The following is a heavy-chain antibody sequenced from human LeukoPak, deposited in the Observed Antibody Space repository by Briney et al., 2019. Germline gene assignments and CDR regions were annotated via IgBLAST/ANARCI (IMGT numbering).Heavy chain of an antibody. J-gene: IGHJ4*02. V-gene: IGHV3-30*18. D-gene: IGHD4-17*01. Sequence: PGRSLRLSCAASGFTFSAFGTHWVRQAPGKGLEWVAVLSFDGSRQYYADAVRGRFIISRDISKNTLFLQMNNLRAEDTAIYYCVKSYGDHYLFEYWGQGTLATVSS. CDR1: GFTFSAFG. CDR3: VKSYGDHYLFEY. CDR2: LSFDGSRQ.